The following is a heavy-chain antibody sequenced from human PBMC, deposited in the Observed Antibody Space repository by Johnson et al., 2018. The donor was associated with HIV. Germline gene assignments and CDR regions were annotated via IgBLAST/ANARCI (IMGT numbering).Heavy chain of an antibody. CDR3: ARDGGYGGYDAFDI. D-gene: IGHD4-23*01. CDR1: GFTFGSYA. CDR2: ISYDGSNK. V-gene: IGHV3-30-3*01. Sequence: QVQLVESGGGVVQPGRSLRLSCAASGFTFGSYALHWVRQAPVKGLEWVALISYDGSNKYYADSVKGRFTISRDNSKNTLHLQMNSLRAEDTAVYYCARDGGYGGYDAFDIWGQGTMVTVSS. J-gene: IGHJ3*02.